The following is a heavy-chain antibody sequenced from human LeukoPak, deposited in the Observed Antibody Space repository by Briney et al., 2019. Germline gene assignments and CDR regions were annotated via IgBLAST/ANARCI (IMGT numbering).Heavy chain of an antibody. D-gene: IGHD2-2*02. CDR3: ARNPPYCTSTSCYNDY. Sequence: GASVKVSCKASGYTFTIYYMHWVRQAPGQGLEWMGWINPNSGATTYAQRFQGRVTMTRDTSISTAYMELSGLTADDTTVHYCARNPPYCTSTSCYNDYWGQGTLVTVSS. V-gene: IGHV1-2*02. CDR1: GYTFTIYY. J-gene: IGHJ4*02. CDR2: INPNSGAT.